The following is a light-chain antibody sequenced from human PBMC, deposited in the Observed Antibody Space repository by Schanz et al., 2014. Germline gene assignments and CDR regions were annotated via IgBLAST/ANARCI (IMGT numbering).Light chain of an antibody. CDR2: EVS. Sequence: QSALTQPPSASGSPGQSVTISCTGTSSDVGGYKYVSWYQQHPGKAPKLMIYEVSKRPSGVPDRFSASKSGNTASLTVSGLQADDEADYYCTSYAGSNQVVFGGGTKLPVL. J-gene: IGLJ2*01. CDR3: TSYAGSNQVV. CDR1: SSDVGGYKY. V-gene: IGLV2-8*01.